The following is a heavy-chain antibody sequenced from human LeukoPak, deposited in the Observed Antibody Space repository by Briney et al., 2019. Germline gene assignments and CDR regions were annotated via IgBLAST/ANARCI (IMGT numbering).Heavy chain of an antibody. V-gene: IGHV4-34*01. CDR2: INHSGST. J-gene: IGHJ6*02. Sequence: SETLSLTCAVYGGSFSGYYWSWIRQPPGKGLEWIGEINHSGSTNYNPSLKSRVTISVDTSKNQFSLKLSSVTAADTAVYYCARDRVLKDIVVVPAAYYYYGMDVWGQGTTVTVSS. CDR1: GGSFSGYY. CDR3: ARDRVLKDIVVVPAAYYYYGMDV. D-gene: IGHD2-2*01.